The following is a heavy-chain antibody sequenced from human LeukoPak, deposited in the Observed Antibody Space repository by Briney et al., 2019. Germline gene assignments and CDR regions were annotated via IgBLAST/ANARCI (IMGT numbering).Heavy chain of an antibody. V-gene: IGHV3-74*01. CDR2: IKSDGSVT. CDR1: GFTFSSYW. Sequence: GGSLRLSCAASGFTFSSYWMHWVRQAPGEGLVWVSRIKSDGSVTWYADSVKDRFTISRDNAKNMLYLQMNSLRDEDTAVYFCARDHDAVGTTIDHWGQGTLVTVSS. J-gene: IGHJ4*02. CDR3: ARDHDAVGTTIDH. D-gene: IGHD1-14*01.